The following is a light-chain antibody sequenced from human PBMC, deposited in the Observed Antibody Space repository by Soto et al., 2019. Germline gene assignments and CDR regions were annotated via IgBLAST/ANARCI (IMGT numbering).Light chain of an antibody. Sequence: EIVMTQSPATLSVSPGERATLSCRASQSVSSNLAWYQQKPGQAPRLLIYGASTGATGIPARFSGSGSGTEFTLTISSLQSEDFAVYYCQQYNNWPPLFTFGPGTKVDIK. CDR2: GAS. CDR1: QSVSSN. CDR3: QQYNNWPPLFT. V-gene: IGKV3-15*01. J-gene: IGKJ3*01.